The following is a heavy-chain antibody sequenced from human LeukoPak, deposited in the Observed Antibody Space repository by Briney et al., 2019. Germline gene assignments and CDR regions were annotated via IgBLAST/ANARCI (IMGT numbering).Heavy chain of an antibody. CDR3: AKGNYEYDTSGHNYFDY. CDR1: GVTFSRYG. V-gene: IGHV3-30*02. Sequence: VGSLRLSCAASGVTFSRYGMHWGREAPSPGLGWVGFIRYYGGNTYYAASVKSRFTISRDNSKNTLSLQMNTLSAEDTAVYYCAKGNYEYDTSGHNYFDYGGQGPRATVSS. D-gene: IGHD3-22*01. J-gene: IGHJ4*02. CDR2: IRYYGGNT.